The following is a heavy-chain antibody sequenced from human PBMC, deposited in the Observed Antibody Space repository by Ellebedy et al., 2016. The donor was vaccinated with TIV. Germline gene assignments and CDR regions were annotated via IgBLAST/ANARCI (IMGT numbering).Heavy chain of an antibody. D-gene: IGHD2-15*01. Sequence: GESLKISXAASGFTFSSYSMNWVRQAPGKGLEWVSSISSSSSYIYYADSVKGRFTISRDNAKNSLYLQMNSLRAEDTAVYYCARARCSGGSCYNYYYYGMDVWGQGTTVTVSS. CDR1: GFTFSSYS. V-gene: IGHV3-21*01. CDR3: ARARCSGGSCYNYYYYGMDV. J-gene: IGHJ6*02. CDR2: ISSSSSYI.